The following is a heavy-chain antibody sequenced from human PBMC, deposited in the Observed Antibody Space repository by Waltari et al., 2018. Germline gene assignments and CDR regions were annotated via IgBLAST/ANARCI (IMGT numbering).Heavy chain of an antibody. Sequence: EVQLVETGGGLIQPGGSVRRSCEASGFPVSNHFRSWVRQAPGKGLECGSFIYSDGSTFYADSVKGRFTISRDSSKNTLFLQMNSLRAEDTAVYYCASSNDYGDYWGQGTLVTVSS. CDR3: ASSNDYGDY. CDR1: GFPVSNHF. D-gene: IGHD2-8*01. J-gene: IGHJ4*02. V-gene: IGHV3-53*02. CDR2: IYSDGST.